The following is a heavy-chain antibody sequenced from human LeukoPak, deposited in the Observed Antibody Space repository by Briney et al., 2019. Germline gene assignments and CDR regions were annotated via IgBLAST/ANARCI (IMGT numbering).Heavy chain of an antibody. CDR1: GGSISSYY. CDR2: IYASGST. CDR3: ARHPTSSWSLAAFDI. J-gene: IGHJ3*02. D-gene: IGHD6-13*01. Sequence: SETLSLTCTVSGGSISSYYWSWIRQPPGKGLQWLGYIYASGSTKYNPSLKSRVTMSADTSKDQFSLKVTSVTAADTAVYYCARHPTSSWSLAAFDIWGQGTMVTVSS. V-gene: IGHV4-4*09.